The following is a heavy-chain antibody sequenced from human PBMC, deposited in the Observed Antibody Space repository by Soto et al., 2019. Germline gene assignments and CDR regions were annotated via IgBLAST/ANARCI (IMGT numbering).Heavy chain of an antibody. J-gene: IGHJ4*02. Sequence: QVQLVQSGAEVKKPGSSVKVSCKASGGTFSSYAISWVRQAPGQGLAWMGGIIPIFGTANYAQKFQGRVTITADESTNTAYMELSSLRSEDTAVYYCAREVPGIAAAGIYGYWGQGTLVTVSS. CDR1: GGTFSSYA. CDR2: IIPIFGTA. D-gene: IGHD6-13*01. V-gene: IGHV1-69*01. CDR3: AREVPGIAAAGIYGY.